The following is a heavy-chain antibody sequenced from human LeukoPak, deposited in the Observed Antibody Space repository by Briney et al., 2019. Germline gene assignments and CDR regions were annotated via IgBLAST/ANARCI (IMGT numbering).Heavy chain of an antibody. CDR2: INHSGST. CDR3: ARGVAAAGTPLWDY. J-gene: IGHJ4*02. Sequence: PSETLSLTCAVYGGSLSGYYWSWIRQPPGKGLEWIGEINHSGSTNYNPSLKSRVTISVDTSKNQFSLKLSFVTAADTAVYYCARGVAAAGTPLWDYWGQGTLVTVSS. V-gene: IGHV4-34*01. D-gene: IGHD6-13*01. CDR1: GGSLSGYY.